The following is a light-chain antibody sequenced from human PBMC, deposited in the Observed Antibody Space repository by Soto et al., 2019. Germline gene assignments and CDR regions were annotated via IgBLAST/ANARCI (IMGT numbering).Light chain of an antibody. J-gene: IGLJ1*01. CDR2: EVN. CDR1: SSDVGGYDY. CDR3: SSFTSSSTLAV. V-gene: IGLV2-14*01. Sequence: QSALTQPASVSGSLGQSITISCTGTSSDVGGYDYVSWYRQHPGKVPKLIIYEVNKRPSGVSNRFSGSKSANTASLTISGLQADDEADYYCSSFTSSSTLAVFGTGTKLTVL.